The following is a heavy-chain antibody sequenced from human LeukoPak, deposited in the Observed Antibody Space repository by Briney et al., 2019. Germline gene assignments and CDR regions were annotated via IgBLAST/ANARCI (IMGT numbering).Heavy chain of an antibody. D-gene: IGHD4-17*01. CDR2: INPSGGST. CDR3: AREGADYGDPKIYFDY. Sequence: HRASVKVSCKASGYTFTSYYMHWVRQAPGQGLEWMGIINPSGGSTSYAQKFQGRVTMTRDMSTSTVYMELSSLRSEDTAVYYCAREGADYGDPKIYFDYWGQGTLVTVSS. V-gene: IGHV1-46*01. CDR1: GYTFTSYY. J-gene: IGHJ4*02.